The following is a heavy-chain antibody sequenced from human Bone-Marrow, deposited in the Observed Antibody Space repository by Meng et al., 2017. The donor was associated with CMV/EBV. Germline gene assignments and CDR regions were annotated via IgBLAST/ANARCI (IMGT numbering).Heavy chain of an antibody. CDR1: GFTFSSYG. Sequence: GESLKISCAASGFTFSSYGMHWVRQAPGKGLEWVAVISYDGSNKYYADSVKGRFTISRDNSKNTLYLQMNSLRAEDTAVYYCARVGGYCSGGSCYYYGMDVWGQGTTVTVSS. J-gene: IGHJ6*02. D-gene: IGHD2-15*01. CDR2: ISYDGSNK. CDR3: ARVGGYCSGGSCYYYGMDV. V-gene: IGHV3-30*19.